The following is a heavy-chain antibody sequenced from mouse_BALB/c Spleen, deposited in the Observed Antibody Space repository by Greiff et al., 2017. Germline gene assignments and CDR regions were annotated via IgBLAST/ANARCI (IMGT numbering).Heavy chain of an antibody. CDR3: ARRGYYYGSSPYYYAMDY. D-gene: IGHD1-1*01. CDR1: GYSITSDYA. Sequence: EVKLMESGPGLVKPSQSLSLTCTVTGYSITSDYAWNWIRQFPGNKLEWMGYISYSGSTSYNPSLKSRISITRDTSKNQFFLQLNSVTTEDTATYYCARRGYYYGSSPYYYAMDYWGQGTSVTVSS. CDR2: ISYSGST. V-gene: IGHV3-2*02. J-gene: IGHJ4*01.